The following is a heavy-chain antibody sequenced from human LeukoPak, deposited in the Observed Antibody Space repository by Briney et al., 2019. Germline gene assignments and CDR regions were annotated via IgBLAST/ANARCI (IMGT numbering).Heavy chain of an antibody. Sequence: PGGSLRLSCAASGFTFSSYAMSWVRQAPGKGLEWVSAISGSGGSTYYADSVKGRFTISRDNSKNTLYLQMNSLRAEDTAVYYCAKDNWGYCSSTSCYTEGGYWGQGTLVTVSS. J-gene: IGHJ4*02. CDR2: ISGSGGST. V-gene: IGHV3-23*01. CDR3: AKDNWGYCSSTSCYTEGGY. CDR1: GFTFSSYA. D-gene: IGHD2-2*02.